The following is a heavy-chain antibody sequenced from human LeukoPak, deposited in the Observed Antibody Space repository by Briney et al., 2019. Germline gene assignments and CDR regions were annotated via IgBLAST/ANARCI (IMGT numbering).Heavy chain of an antibody. V-gene: IGHV1-69*06. CDR3: ARDRTVTREGLLGYYYYYMDV. Sequence: SVKVSCKASGGTFSSYAVSWVRQAPGQGLEWMGGIIPIFGTANYAQKFQGRVTITADKSTSTAYMELSSLRSEDTAVYYCARDRTVTREGLLGYYYYYMDVWGKGTTVTVSS. CDR1: GGTFSSYA. D-gene: IGHD4-17*01. CDR2: IIPIFGTA. J-gene: IGHJ6*03.